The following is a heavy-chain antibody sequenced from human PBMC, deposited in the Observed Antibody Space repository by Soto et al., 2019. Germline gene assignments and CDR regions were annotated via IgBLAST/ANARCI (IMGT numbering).Heavy chain of an antibody. CDR1: GFTFSSYA. Sequence: GGSLRLSCTASGFTFSSYAMSWVRQAPGKGLEWVSIISGSAGRTYYADSVKGRFTVSRDNSKNTLYLQMNSLRAEDTAVYYCAKVTSTRVFYFGLDVWGQGTTVTVSS. J-gene: IGHJ6*02. D-gene: IGHD2-2*01. CDR2: ISGSAGRT. V-gene: IGHV3-23*01. CDR3: AKVTSTRVFYFGLDV.